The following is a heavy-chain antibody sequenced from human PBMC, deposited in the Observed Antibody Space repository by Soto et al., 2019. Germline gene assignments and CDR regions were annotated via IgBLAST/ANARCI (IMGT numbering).Heavy chain of an antibody. CDR2: IYYSGST. D-gene: IGHD3-3*01. V-gene: IGHV4-30-4*01. CDR3: ARDQIARGSYYDFWSGRSNWFDP. Sequence: SETLSLTCTVSGGSISSGDYYWSWIRQPPGKGLEWIGYIYYSGSTYYNPSLKSRVTISVDTSKNQFSLKLSSVTAADTAVYYCARDQIARGSYYDFWSGRSNWFDPWGQGTLVTVSS. CDR1: GGSISSGDYY. J-gene: IGHJ5*02.